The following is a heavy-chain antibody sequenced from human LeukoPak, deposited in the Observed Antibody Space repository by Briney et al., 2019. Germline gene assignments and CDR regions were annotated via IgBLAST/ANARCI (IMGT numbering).Heavy chain of an antibody. CDR1: GFTFRSYW. V-gene: IGHV3-74*01. Sequence: GGSLRLSCAASGFTFRSYWMHWVRQAPGKGLVWVSRINSDGSTTGYADSVKGRFTISRDNSRHTLYLQMNSLRAEDTAVYYCAREVLVRAYDYWGQGALVTVSS. CDR3: AREVLVRAYDY. D-gene: IGHD3-10*01. CDR2: INSDGSTT. J-gene: IGHJ4*02.